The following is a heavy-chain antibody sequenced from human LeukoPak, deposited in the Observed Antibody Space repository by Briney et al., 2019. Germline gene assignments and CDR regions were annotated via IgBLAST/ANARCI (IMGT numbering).Heavy chain of an antibody. V-gene: IGHV1-18*01. CDR3: ARDWYYYGSGSYLEPFFDY. Sequence: GASVKVSCKASGYTFTRYGISWVRQAPGQGLEWMGWISAYNGNTNYAQKFQGRVTMTTDTSTNTAYMELRSLRYDDTAVYYCARDWYYYGSGSYLEPFFDYWGQGTLVTVSS. J-gene: IGHJ4*02. CDR1: GYTFTRYG. D-gene: IGHD3-10*01. CDR2: ISAYNGNT.